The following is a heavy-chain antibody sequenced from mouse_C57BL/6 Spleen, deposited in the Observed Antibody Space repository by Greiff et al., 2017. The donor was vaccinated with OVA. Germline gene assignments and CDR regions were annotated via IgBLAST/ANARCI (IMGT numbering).Heavy chain of an antibody. CDR3: ARDEGDFYYAMDY. Sequence: EVMLVESGGGLVKPGGSLKLSCAASGFTFSSYAMSWVRQTPEKRLEWVATISDGGSYTYYPDNVKGRFTISRDNAKNNLYLQMSHLKSEDTAMYYCARDEGDFYYAMDYWGQGTSVTVSS. D-gene: IGHD3-3*01. CDR1: GFTFSSYA. J-gene: IGHJ4*01. V-gene: IGHV5-4*01. CDR2: ISDGGSYT.